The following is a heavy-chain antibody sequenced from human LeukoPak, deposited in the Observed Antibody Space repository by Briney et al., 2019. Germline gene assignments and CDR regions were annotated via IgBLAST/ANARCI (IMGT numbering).Heavy chain of an antibody. CDR2: FDPEDGET. J-gene: IGHJ4*02. D-gene: IGHD6-19*01. CDR3: ATSTPVAGTPFVY. CDR1: GYTLTELS. Sequence: ASVKVSFKFSGYTLTELSMHWVRQAPGKGLEWMGGFDPEDGETIYAQKFQGRVTMTEDTSTDTAYMELSSLRSEDTAVYYCATSTPVAGTPFVYWGQGTLVTVSS. V-gene: IGHV1-24*01.